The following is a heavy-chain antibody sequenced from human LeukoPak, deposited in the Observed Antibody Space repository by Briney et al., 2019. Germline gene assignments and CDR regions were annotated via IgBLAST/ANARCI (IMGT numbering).Heavy chain of an antibody. CDR1: GFTFSSYA. D-gene: IGHD2-15*01. CDR3: ARDPSPGYCGGTSCSRFDS. V-gene: IGHV3-30-3*01. Sequence: GGSLRLSCAASGFTFSSYAMHWVRQAPGKGLEWVAIISYDGTNKYYADSVKGRFTISRDDSKNTLYLQMNSLRAEDTAVHYCARDPSPGYCGGTSCSRFDSWGQGTLVTVSS. CDR2: ISYDGTNK. J-gene: IGHJ4*02.